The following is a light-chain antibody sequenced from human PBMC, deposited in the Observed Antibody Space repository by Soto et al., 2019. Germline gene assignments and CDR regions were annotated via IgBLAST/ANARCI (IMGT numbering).Light chain of an antibody. CDR3: QQSYSTPIT. V-gene: IGKV1-39*01. J-gene: IGKJ5*01. Sequence: DIQMTHSPASLLAFXGDGVTITXXASQRISSYLNWYQQKPGKAPKLLIYAASTLQSGVPSRFSGSGSGTDFTLTISNLQPEDFATYYCQQSYSTPITFGQGTRLEIK. CDR2: AAS. CDR1: QRISSY.